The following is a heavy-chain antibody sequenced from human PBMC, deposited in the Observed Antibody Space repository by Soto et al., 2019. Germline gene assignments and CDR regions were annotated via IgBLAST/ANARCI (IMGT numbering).Heavy chain of an antibody. D-gene: IGHD3-3*01. Sequence: ASVKVSCKASGYTFTSYDIDWVRQATGQGLEWMGWMNPNSGNTGYAQKFQGRVTMTRNTSISTAYMELSSLRSEDTAVYYCARGGGSYYDFWSGYLGTMDVWGKGTTVTVSS. CDR1: GYTFTSYD. CDR2: MNPNSGNT. J-gene: IGHJ6*03. CDR3: ARGGGSYYDFWSGYLGTMDV. V-gene: IGHV1-8*01.